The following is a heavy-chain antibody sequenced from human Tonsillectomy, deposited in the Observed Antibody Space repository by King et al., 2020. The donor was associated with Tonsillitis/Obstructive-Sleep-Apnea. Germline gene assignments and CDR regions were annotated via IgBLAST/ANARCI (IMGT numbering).Heavy chain of an antibody. CDR1: GFTFDDYS. D-gene: IGHD1-26*01. CDR2: ISWNSGSI. CDR3: AKDFGRYPHSIGYY. V-gene: IGHV3-9*01. J-gene: IGHJ4*02. Sequence: VQLVESGGGLVQPGRSLRLSCAASGFTFDDYSMHWVRQAPGKGLEWVSGISWNSGSIAYADSVKGRFTISRDNAKNSLYLQMNSLRPEDTAWYYCAKDFGRYPHSIGYYWGLGTLVTVSS.